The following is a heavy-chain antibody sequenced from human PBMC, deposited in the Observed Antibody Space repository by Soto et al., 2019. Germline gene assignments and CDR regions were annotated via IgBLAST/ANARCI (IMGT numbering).Heavy chain of an antibody. D-gene: IGHD1-7*01. Sequence: SVKVSCKASGGTFSSYAISWVRQAPGQGLEWMGGIIPIFGTANYAQKFQGRVTITADESTSTAYMELSSLRSEDTAVYYCARAFNWNFNKNWFDPWGQGTLVTVSS. CDR3: ARAFNWNFNKNWFDP. CDR1: GGTFSSYA. J-gene: IGHJ5*02. CDR2: IIPIFGTA. V-gene: IGHV1-69*13.